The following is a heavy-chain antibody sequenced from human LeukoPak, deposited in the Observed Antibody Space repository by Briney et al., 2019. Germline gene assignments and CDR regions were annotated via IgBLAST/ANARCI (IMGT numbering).Heavy chain of an antibody. D-gene: IGHD3-22*01. V-gene: IGHV5-51*01. J-gene: IGHJ4*02. CDR3: ARLDSGGYYFVPY. CDR1: GYSFTSYW. Sequence: GESLKISCKGSGYSFTSYWIGWVRQLPGKGLEWMGIINPSNSETRYTPSFQGQVTISADKSISTAYLQWSSLRASDTAMYYCARLDSGGYYFVPYWGQGTLVTVSS. CDR2: INPSNSET.